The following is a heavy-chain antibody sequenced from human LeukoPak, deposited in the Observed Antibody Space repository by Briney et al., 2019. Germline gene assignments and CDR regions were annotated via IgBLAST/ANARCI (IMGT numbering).Heavy chain of an antibody. D-gene: IGHD3-10*01. J-gene: IGHJ4*02. CDR1: GGPISGYY. Sequence: SETLYLTDPGSGGPISGYYWSWIRKPPGKGLERIYIIYYSGSTNYNPSLESRVTISVDTSNNQFSLNLSSVTAADTAVYYCARLSYGSGSHYNFYFDFWGQGTLVIVSA. CDR2: IYYSGST. V-gene: IGHV4-59*08. CDR3: ARLSYGSGSHYNFYFDF.